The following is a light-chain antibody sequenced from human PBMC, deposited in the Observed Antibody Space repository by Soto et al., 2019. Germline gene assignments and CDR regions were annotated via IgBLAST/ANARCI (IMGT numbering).Light chain of an antibody. CDR2: GAS. CDR1: QSVSSNY. CDR3: QQQGGSPTWT. V-gene: IGKV3-20*01. Sequence: EIVLTQSPANPSLSPGERATLSCRASQSVSSNYLALYQQKPCQAPRLLIYGASSRDTGIPDRCSGSVSATDFALTTSSLQAEDFAVEYGQQQGGSPTWTFGQGTKVDIK. J-gene: IGKJ1*01.